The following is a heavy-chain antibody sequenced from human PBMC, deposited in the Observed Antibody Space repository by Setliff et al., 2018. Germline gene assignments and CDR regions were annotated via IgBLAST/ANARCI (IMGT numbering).Heavy chain of an antibody. CDR2: INTNTGNP. V-gene: IGHV7-4-1*02. D-gene: IGHD6-6*01. CDR3: ARGEYTSLPSGVYYHMDV. J-gene: IGHJ6*03. CDR1: GYTFSSYA. Sequence: GASVKVSCKASGYTFSSYAMNWVRQAPGQGLEWMGWINTNTGNPTYAQGFTGRFAFSLDTSVSTTYLQISSLKAEDTAVYYCARGEYTSLPSGVYYHMDVWGKGTTVTVSS.